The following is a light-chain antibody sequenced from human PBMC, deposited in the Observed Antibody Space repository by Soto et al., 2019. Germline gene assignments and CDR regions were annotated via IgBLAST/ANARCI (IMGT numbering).Light chain of an antibody. J-gene: IGKJ4*01. CDR1: QGVRND. CDR2: TAS. Sequence: DIQMTQSPASLSSSVGDRVTITCRASQGVRNDLGWLQQKRWKASKRLIYTASSLQSGVPSRFSGSGSGTEFTHTMSSQQPEDFATYYCLQHSSYPRTFGGGTKVEIK. V-gene: IGKV1-17*01. CDR3: LQHSSYPRT.